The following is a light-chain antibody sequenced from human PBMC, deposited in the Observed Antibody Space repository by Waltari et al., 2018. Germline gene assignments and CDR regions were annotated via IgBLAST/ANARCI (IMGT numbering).Light chain of an antibody. CDR3: QQFGGSPKYT. Sequence: EIVLTQSPGTLSLSPGERATLSCRASQIISNNYLAWYQAKPGQAPRHLIYGISHRATGIPDRFSGGGSGTDFTLTISRLEPEDFAVYYCQQFGGSPKYTFGQGTKLEIK. V-gene: IGKV3-20*01. CDR1: QIISNNY. CDR2: GIS. J-gene: IGKJ2*01.